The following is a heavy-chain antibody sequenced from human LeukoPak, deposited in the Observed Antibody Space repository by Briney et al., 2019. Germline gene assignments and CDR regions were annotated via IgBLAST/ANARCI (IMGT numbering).Heavy chain of an antibody. V-gene: IGHV1-3*01. J-gene: IGHJ4*02. D-gene: IGHD3-22*01. CDR1: GYTFTSYA. Sequence: ASVKVSCKASGYTFTSYAMHWVRQAPGQRLEWMGWINAGNGNTKYSQKFQGRVTITRDTSASTAYMELSSLRSEDTAVYYCARDRYYYDSSGYISLPDYWGQXTLVTVSS. CDR2: INAGNGNT. CDR3: ARDRYYYDSSGYISLPDY.